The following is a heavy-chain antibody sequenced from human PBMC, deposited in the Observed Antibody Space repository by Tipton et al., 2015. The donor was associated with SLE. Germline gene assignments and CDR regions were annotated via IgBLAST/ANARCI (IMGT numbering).Heavy chain of an antibody. J-gene: IGHJ4*02. CDR3: ARGPRGGPSGSYYFDY. V-gene: IGHV4-34*01. Sequence: TLSLTCAVYGGSFSGYCWSWIRQPPGKGLEWIGEINHSGSTNYNPSLKSRVTISVDTSKNQFSLKLSSVTAADTAVYYCARGPRGGPSGSYYFDYWGQGTLVTVSS. D-gene: IGHD1-26*01. CDR2: INHSGST. CDR1: GGSFSGYC.